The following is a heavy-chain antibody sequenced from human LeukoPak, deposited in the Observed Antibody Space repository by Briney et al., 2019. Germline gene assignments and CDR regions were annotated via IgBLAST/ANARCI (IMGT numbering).Heavy chain of an antibody. CDR3: ARQDLGQYCSGGSCYMDY. CDR2: IDPSDSYT. J-gene: IGHJ4*02. V-gene: IGHV5-10-1*01. CDR1: GYSFTSYW. Sequence: GESLGISCKGSGYSFTSYWISWVRQMPGKGLEWMGRIDPSDSYTNYSPSFQGHVTISADKSISTAYLQWSSLKASDTAMYYCARQDLGQYCSGGSCYMDYWGQGTLVTISS. D-gene: IGHD2-15*01.